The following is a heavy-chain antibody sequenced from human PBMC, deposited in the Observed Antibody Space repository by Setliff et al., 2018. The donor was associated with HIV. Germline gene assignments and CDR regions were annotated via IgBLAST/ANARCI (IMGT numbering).Heavy chain of an antibody. J-gene: IGHJ6*03. Sequence: SETLSLTCSVSGASIRGHYWSWIRQSPGKGLELIGYIYYSGSTSYNPSLKSRVTVLVDTSKNQVSLKLRSVTAADTAVYYCARAYGFSSSSHYYYYYMDVWGKGTTVTVSS. CDR2: IYYSGST. D-gene: IGHD6-6*01. V-gene: IGHV4-59*11. CDR3: ARAYGFSSSSHYYYYYMDV. CDR1: GASIRGHY.